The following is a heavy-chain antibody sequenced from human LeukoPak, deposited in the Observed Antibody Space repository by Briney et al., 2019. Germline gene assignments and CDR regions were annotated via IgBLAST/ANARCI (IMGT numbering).Heavy chain of an antibody. Sequence: GGSLRLSCAASGFTFSSYSMNWVRQAPGKGLEWVSSISSSSSYIYYADSVKGRFTISRDNAKNSLYLQMNSLRAEDTAVYYCARAADYYYYMDVWGKGTTVTISS. V-gene: IGHV3-21*04. J-gene: IGHJ6*03. CDR2: ISSSSSYI. CDR1: GFTFSSYS. CDR3: ARAADYYYYMDV.